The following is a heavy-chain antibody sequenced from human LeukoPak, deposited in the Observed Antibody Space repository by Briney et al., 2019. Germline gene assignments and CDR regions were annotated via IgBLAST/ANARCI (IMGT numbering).Heavy chain of an antibody. J-gene: IGHJ3*02. CDR3: AHSVVVVPAAIMWDAFDI. D-gene: IGHD2-2*02. Sequence: ASVKVSCKASGGTFSSYAISWVRQAPGQGLEWMGGIIPIFGTANYAQKFQGSVTITTDESTSTAYMELSSLRSEDTAVYYCAHSVVVVPAAIMWDAFDIWGQGTMVTVSS. CDR1: GGTFSSYA. V-gene: IGHV1-69*05. CDR2: IIPIFGTA.